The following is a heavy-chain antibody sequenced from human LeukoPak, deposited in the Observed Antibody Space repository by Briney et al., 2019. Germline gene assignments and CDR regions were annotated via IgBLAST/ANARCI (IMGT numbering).Heavy chain of an antibody. Sequence: PSKTLSLTCTVSGDSISGYYWSWIRQPPGKGLEWIGYVYYSGSTSYNPSLKSRVTISVDTSKNQIFLKLSSVTEADTAVYYCVREGVGTDAFDIWGQGTMVTVSS. CDR1: GDSISGYY. J-gene: IGHJ3*02. V-gene: IGHV4-59*01. CDR2: VYYSGST. D-gene: IGHD2-8*01. CDR3: VREGVGTDAFDI.